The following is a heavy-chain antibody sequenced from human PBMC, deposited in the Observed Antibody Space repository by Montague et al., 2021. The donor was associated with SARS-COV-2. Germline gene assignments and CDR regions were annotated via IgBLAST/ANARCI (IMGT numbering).Heavy chain of an antibody. Sequence: SETLSLTCSVSGGSISNYFWSWIRQTPATGLELNWFIYNCGSIDYNPSLTLRVTISVYTSKNQFSVKLSSVTAAATAVYYCAQTSGGAYYYPMDVWGQGITVTVSS. CDR1: GGSISNYF. J-gene: IGHJ6*02. D-gene: IGHD2-2*01. CDR2: IYNCGSI. CDR3: AQTSGGAYYYPMDV. V-gene: IGHV4-59*01.